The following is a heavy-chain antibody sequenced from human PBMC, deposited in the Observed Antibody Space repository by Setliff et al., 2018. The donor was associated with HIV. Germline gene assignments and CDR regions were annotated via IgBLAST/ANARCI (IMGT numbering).Heavy chain of an antibody. Sequence: ASVKVSCKASGYTFTSYYIHCVRQAPGQGPEWMGIINPNGGSTNYAQKFQGRVAMTADTSTNTVYMELSSLRSEDTAIYYCARGGPGSSFGYDWFDPWGQGTPVTVSS. CDR1: GYTFTSYY. CDR2: INPNGGST. V-gene: IGHV1-46*01. J-gene: IGHJ5*02. CDR3: ARGGPGSSFGYDWFDP. D-gene: IGHD5-18*01.